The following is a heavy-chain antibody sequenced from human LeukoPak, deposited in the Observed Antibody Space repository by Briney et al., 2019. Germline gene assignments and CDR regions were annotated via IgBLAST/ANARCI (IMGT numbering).Heavy chain of an antibody. J-gene: IGHJ4*02. Sequence: GASVKVSCKASGGTFSSYAISWVRQAPGQGREWMGRIIPIFGTANYAQKFQGRVTITTDESTSTAYMELSSLRSEDTAVYYCARGPLVVTAIPFPDYWGQGTLVTVSS. CDR2: IIPIFGTA. D-gene: IGHD2-21*02. CDR1: GGTFSSYA. V-gene: IGHV1-69*05. CDR3: ARGPLVVTAIPFPDY.